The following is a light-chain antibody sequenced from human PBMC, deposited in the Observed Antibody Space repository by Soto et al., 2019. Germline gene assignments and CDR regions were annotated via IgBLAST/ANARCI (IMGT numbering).Light chain of an antibody. V-gene: IGKV3-11*01. CDR3: QQRSNWLT. CDR1: QSVSRY. Sequence: EIVLTQSPATLSLSPWERATLSCRASQSVSRYLDWYQQKPGQAPRLLIYDASNRATGIPARFSGSGSGTDFTLTISSLEPEDFAVYYCQQRSNWLTFGGGTKVEIK. CDR2: DAS. J-gene: IGKJ4*01.